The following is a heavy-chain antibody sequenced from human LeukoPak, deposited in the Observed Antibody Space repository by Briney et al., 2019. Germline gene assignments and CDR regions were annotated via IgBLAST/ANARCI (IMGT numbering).Heavy chain of an antibody. CDR1: GFTFSSYS. CDR2: ISSSSSYI. D-gene: IGHD2-2*01. Sequence: GGSLRLSCAASGFTFSSYSMNWVRQAPGKGLEWVSSISSSSSYIYYADSVKGRFTISRDNAKNSLYLQMNSLRAEDTAVYYCARESDCSSTSCHPGDVWGKGTTVTVSS. J-gene: IGHJ6*04. V-gene: IGHV3-21*01. CDR3: ARESDCSSTSCHPGDV.